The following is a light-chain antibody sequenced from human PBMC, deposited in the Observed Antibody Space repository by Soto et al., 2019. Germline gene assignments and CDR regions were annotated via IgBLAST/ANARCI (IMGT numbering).Light chain of an antibody. J-gene: IGLJ3*02. CDR1: SSNIGAGYV. CDR2: DNR. V-gene: IGLV1-40*01. Sequence: QAVVTQPPSVSGAPGQRVTISCTGSSSNIGAGYVVHWYQQLPGTAPKLLIYDNRKRPSGVPDRFSGSESGTSASLAITGLQAEDEGDYYCQAYDSSLSGSVFGGGTKVTVL. CDR3: QAYDSSLSGSV.